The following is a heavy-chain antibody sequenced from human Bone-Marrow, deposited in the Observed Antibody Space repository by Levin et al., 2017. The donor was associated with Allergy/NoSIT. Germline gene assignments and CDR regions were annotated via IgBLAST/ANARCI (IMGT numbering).Heavy chain of an antibody. Sequence: LGESLKISCAASGFTFDDHAMSWVRQAPGKGLEWVSLLTWDGGSTYYADSVRGRFTISRDNGKNYLYLEMNSLRVEDTAVYYCAKDVGYSSGWDAFDVWGQGTTVTVSS. J-gene: IGHJ3*01. CDR3: AKDVGYSSGWDAFDV. CDR2: LTWDGGST. D-gene: IGHD6-19*01. CDR1: GFTFDDHA. V-gene: IGHV3-43D*03.